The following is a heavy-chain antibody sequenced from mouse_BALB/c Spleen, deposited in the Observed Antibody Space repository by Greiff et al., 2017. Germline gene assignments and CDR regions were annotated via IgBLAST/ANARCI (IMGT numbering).Heavy chain of an antibody. CDR3: ARNYYGSLTWFAY. D-gene: IGHD1-1*01. CDR2: INSNGGST. CDR1: GFTFSSYG. J-gene: IGHJ3*01. Sequence: EVKLMESGGGLVQPGGSLKLSCAASGFTFSSYGMSWVRQTPDKRLELVATINSNGGSTYYPDSVKGRFTISRDNAKNTLYLQMSSLKSEDTAMYYCARNYYGSLTWFAYWGQGTLVTVSA. V-gene: IGHV5-6-3*01.